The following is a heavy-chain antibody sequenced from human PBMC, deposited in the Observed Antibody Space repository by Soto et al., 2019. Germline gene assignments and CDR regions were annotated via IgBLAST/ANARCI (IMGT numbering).Heavy chain of an antibody. CDR1: GYTFTSYG. J-gene: IGHJ4*02. D-gene: IGHD2-15*01. CDR3: ARGGTLGYCSGGSCPAGDY. V-gene: IGHV1-18*01. CDR2: ISAYNGNT. Sequence: ASVKVSCKASGYTFTSYGISWVRQAPGQGLEWMGWISAYNGNTNYAQKLQGRVTMTTDTSTSTAYMELRSLRSDDTAVYYCARGGTLGYCSGGSCPAGDYWGQGTLVTVSS.